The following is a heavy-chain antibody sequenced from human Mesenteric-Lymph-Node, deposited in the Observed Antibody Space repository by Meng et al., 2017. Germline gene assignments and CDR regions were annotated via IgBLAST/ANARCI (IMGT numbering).Heavy chain of an antibody. CDR3: ARDLSYYYDSSGYLYYFDY. V-gene: IGHV1-46*01. J-gene: IGHJ4*02. CDR2: INPSGGST. D-gene: IGHD3-22*01. CDR1: GYTFTSYY. Sequence: ASVKVSCKASGYTFTSYYMHWVRQAPGQGLEWMGIINPSGGSTSYAQKFQGRVTITADKSTSTAYMELSSLRSEDTAVYYCARDLSYYYDSSGYLYYFDYWGQGTLVTVSS.